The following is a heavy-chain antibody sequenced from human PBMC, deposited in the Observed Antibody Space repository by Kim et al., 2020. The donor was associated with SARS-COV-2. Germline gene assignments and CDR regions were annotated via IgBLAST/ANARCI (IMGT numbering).Heavy chain of an antibody. CDR1: GFTFSSYA. J-gene: IGHJ4*02. CDR2: ISSNGGST. Sequence: GGSLRLSCSASGFTFSSYAMHWVRRAPGKGLEYVSAISSNGGSTYYADSVKGRFTISRDNSKNTLYLQMSSLRAEDTAVYYCVKDHSPGYSGSYYFDYWGQGTLVTVSS. CDR3: VKDHSPGYSGSYYFDY. V-gene: IGHV3-64D*09. D-gene: IGHD1-26*01.